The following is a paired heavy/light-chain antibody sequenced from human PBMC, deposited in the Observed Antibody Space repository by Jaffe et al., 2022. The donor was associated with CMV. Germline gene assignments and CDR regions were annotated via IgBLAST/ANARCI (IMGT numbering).Heavy chain of an antibody. J-gene: IGHJ6*02. Sequence: QVTLTESGPALVKPTQTLTLTCTLSGFSLGTTGMCVSWVRQSPGKAPEWLAVIDWEDDKYYNTSLKTRLTISRDTSKNQVVLTMTNMGPVDTATYYCAQMFAGGIYYYYGMAVWGRGTTVTVSS. CDR2: IDWEDDK. V-gene: IGHV2-70*13. CDR3: AQMFAGGIYYYYGMAV. CDR1: GFSLGTTGMC. D-gene: IGHD2-15*01.
Light chain of an antibody. J-gene: IGLJ3*02. CDR2: GNS. CDR3: QSYDSSLTGLV. V-gene: IGLV1-40*01. Sequence: QTVLTQPPSVSGAPGQTVTISCTGSTSNIGYYDVHWYQQLPGTAPKLLIQGNSNRPSGVPDRFSGSKSAASATASLAIAGLQAEDAADYYCQSYDSSLTGLVFGGGTKLTVL. CDR1: TSNIGYYD.